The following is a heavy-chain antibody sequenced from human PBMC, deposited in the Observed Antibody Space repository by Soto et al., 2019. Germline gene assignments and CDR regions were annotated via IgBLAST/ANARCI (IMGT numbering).Heavy chain of an antibody. D-gene: IGHD1-26*01. CDR1: GASTVSHYH. V-gene: IGHV4-31*02. J-gene: IGHJ4*02. CDR3: ALALGPTTGLDY. Sequence: TSETLSLTCSVSGASTVSHYHWTWIRQPPGKGLEWMGYIFNSGTTFYNPSLTSRLSISMDTSGNHFSLELRSVTAADTAVYYCALALGPTTGLDYWGKGTLVTVSS. CDR2: IFNSGTT.